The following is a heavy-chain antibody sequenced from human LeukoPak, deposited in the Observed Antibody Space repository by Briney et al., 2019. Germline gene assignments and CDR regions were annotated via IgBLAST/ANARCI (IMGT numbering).Heavy chain of an antibody. CDR3: ARRLRRYCSGGSCYPPYYYYYMDV. D-gene: IGHD2-15*01. V-gene: IGHV4-34*01. CDR1: GGSFSGYY. J-gene: IGHJ6*03. Sequence: PSETLSLTCAVYGGSFSGYYWSWIRQPPGKGLEWIGEINHSGSTNYNPSLKSRVTISVDTSKNQFSLKLSSVTAADTAVYYCARRLRRYCSGGSCYPPYYYYYMDVWGKGTTVTVSS. CDR2: INHSGST.